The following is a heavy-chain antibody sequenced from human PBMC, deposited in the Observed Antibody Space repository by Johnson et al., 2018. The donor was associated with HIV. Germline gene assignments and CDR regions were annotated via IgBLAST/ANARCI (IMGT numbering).Heavy chain of an antibody. CDR1: GFTVSGNY. CDR2: IYRDGST. CDR3: ARAYSSGWLGAFDM. D-gene: IGHD6-19*01. Sequence: VQLVESGGGLVQPGGSLRLSYAASGFTVSGNYMSWVRQAPGKGLEWVSVIYRDGSTFYADSVKGRFTISRDSSKNTLDLQMNSLRAEDTAVYYCARAYSSGWLGAFDMWGQGTTVTVSS. V-gene: IGHV3-66*01. J-gene: IGHJ3*02.